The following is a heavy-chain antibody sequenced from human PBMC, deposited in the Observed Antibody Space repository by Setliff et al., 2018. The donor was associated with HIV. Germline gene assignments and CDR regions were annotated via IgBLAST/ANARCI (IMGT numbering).Heavy chain of an antibody. Sequence: SETLSLTCTVSGGSISSGSYYWSWIRQPAGKGLEWIGRIYTSGSTNYNPSLKSRVTISADTSKNQFSLKLSSVTAADTAVYYCARETRSSFAMDDASDIWGQGTMVTVSS. J-gene: IGHJ3*02. V-gene: IGHV4-61*02. CDR1: GGSISSGSYY. CDR2: IYTSGST. D-gene: IGHD2-2*01. CDR3: ARETRSSFAMDDASDI.